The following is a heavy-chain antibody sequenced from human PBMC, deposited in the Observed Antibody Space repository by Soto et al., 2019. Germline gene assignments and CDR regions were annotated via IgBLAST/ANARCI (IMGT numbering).Heavy chain of an antibody. Sequence: GESLKISCKGSGYSFTSYWIGWVRQMPGKGLEWMGTIYPGDSETTYSPSFQGQVTISADKSIRTAHLQWTSLKASDTAMYFCAKDRSACSGGRCYVADYWGQGTPVTVSS. CDR3: AKDRSACSGGRCYVADY. CDR2: IYPGDSET. CDR1: GYSFTSYW. V-gene: IGHV5-51*01. J-gene: IGHJ4*02. D-gene: IGHD2-15*01.